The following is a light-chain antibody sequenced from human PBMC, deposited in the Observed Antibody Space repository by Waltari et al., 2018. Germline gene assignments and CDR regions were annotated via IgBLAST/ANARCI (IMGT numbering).Light chain of an antibody. J-gene: IGLJ2*01. CDR1: SLRRYY. CDR2: GPD. CDR3: HSRETFSTRL. Sequence: SSDLTQDPSLSVALGQTVRITCQGDSLRRYYASSYQQRPGQAPILVLYGPDNRPSGIPDRFSGYTSGNTASLTITGAQAEDEADYYCHSRETFSTRLFGGGTRLTV. V-gene: IGLV3-19*01.